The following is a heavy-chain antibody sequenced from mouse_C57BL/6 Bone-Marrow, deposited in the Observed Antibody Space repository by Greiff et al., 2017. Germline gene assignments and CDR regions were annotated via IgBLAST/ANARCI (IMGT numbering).Heavy chain of an antibody. Sequence: EVKLMESGAELVRPGASVKLSCTASGFTFTDYYMNWVKQRPEQGLEWIGWLDPENGNTNYASKFQGKATITVDTSSNTAYLQLSSLTSEDSAVYYGTRIAYWGQGTLVTVSA. CDR3: TRIAY. V-gene: IGHV14-4*01. CDR2: LDPENGNT. J-gene: IGHJ3*01. CDR1: GFTFTDYY.